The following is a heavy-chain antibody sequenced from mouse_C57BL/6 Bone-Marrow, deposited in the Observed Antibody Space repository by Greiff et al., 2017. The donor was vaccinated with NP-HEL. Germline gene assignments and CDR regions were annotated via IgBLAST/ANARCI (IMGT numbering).Heavy chain of an antibody. Sequence: VQLQQSGGGLVKPGGSLKLSCAASGFTFSDYGMHWVRQAPEKGLEWVAYISSGSSTIYYADTVKGRFTISRDNAKNTLFLQMTSLRSEDTAMYYCARSYGSSPFAYWGQGTLVTVSA. CDR2: ISSGSSTI. CDR3: ARSYGSSPFAY. J-gene: IGHJ3*01. CDR1: GFTFSDYG. V-gene: IGHV5-17*01. D-gene: IGHD1-1*01.